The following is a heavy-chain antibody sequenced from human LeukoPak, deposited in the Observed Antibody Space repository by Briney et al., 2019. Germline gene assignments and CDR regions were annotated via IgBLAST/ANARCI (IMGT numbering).Heavy chain of an antibody. CDR1: GGSITSTNW. Sequence: SGTLSLTCGVSGGSITSTNWWSWVRQPPGQGLEWIGEVSLSGLTNYNPSLSSRVIMALDTSKNHLSLNLTSGTAADTAVYYCSRENGAFSPFGYWGQGTLVTVPS. J-gene: IGHJ4*02. D-gene: IGHD2-8*01. V-gene: IGHV4-4*02. CDR2: VSLSGLT. CDR3: SRENGAFSPFGY.